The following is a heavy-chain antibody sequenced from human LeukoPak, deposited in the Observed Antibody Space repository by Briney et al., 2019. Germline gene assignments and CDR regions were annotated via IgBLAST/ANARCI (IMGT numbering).Heavy chain of an antibody. CDR1: GYTFTSYG. CDR2: INAANGNT. D-gene: IGHD6-19*01. J-gene: IGHJ5*02. CDR3: ARGAPIRVAVAATFDP. Sequence: ASVKVSCKASGYTFTSYGISWVRQAPGQRLEWMGWINAANGNTQYSQKFQGRVTITRDTSAGTAYMELSSLRSEDTAVYYCARGAPIRVAVAATFDPWGQGTLVTVPS. V-gene: IGHV1-3*01.